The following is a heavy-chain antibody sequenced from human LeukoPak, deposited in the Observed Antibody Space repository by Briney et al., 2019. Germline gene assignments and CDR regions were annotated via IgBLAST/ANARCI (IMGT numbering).Heavy chain of an antibody. D-gene: IGHD5-12*01. V-gene: IGHV1-18*01. CDR3: ARAKEWLRTYNWFDP. CDR1: GYTFTSYG. Sequence: ASVKVSCKASGYTFTSYGISWVRQAPGQGLEWMGWISAYNGNTNYAQKFQGRVTITTDESTSTAYMELSSLRSEDTAVNYCARAKEWLRTYNWFDPWGQGTLVTVSS. J-gene: IGHJ5*02. CDR2: ISAYNGNT.